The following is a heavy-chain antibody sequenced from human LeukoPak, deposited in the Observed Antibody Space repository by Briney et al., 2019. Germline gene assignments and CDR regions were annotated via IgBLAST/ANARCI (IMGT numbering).Heavy chain of an antibody. D-gene: IGHD3-10*01. CDR3: ARAGLSGSYYSYYFDY. CDR1: GYTFTSYA. V-gene: IGHV1-18*01. CDR2: ISAYNGNT. J-gene: IGHJ4*02. Sequence: EASVKVSCKASGYTFTSYAISWVRQAPGQGLEWMGWISAYNGNTNYAQKLQGRVTMTTDTSTSTAYMELRSLRSDDTAVYYRARAGLSGSYYSYYFDYWGQGTLVTVSS.